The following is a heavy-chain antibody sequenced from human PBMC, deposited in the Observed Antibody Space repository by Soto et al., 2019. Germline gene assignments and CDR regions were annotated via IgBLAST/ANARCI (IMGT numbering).Heavy chain of an antibody. CDR3: AREGMIYYYDSSGYGL. D-gene: IGHD3-22*01. CDR1: GFTFSSYW. Sequence: RGSLRLSCAASGFTFSSYWMSWVRQAPGKGLEWVANIKQDGSEKYYVDSVKGRFTISRDNAKNSLYLQMNSLRAEDTAVYYCAREGMIYYYDSSGYGLWGQGTLVTVSS. J-gene: IGHJ4*02. CDR2: IKQDGSEK. V-gene: IGHV3-7*01.